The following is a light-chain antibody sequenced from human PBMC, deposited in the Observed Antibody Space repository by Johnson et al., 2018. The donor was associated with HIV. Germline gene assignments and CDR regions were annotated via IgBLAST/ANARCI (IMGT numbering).Light chain of an antibody. V-gene: IGLV1-51*02. CDR3: GTWDTSLSVGGV. CDR1: SSNIGNNY. Sequence: QSVLTQSPSVSAAPGQKVTISCSGSSSNIGNNYVSWYQQLPGTAPKLLIYKNDQRPSGIPDRFSGSKSGTSATLGITGLQTGDEADYYCGTWDTSLSVGGVVGTGTKVTVL. CDR2: KND. J-gene: IGLJ1*01.